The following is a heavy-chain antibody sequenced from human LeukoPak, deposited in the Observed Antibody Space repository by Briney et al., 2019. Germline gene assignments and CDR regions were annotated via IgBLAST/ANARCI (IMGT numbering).Heavy chain of an antibody. Sequence: GGSLRLSCAASGFTFSSYAMSWVRQAPGKGLEWVSAISGSGGSTYYADSVKGRFTISRDNSKNTLYLQMNSLRAEDTAVYYCARGRLIYCSGGSCYSEAPGWFDPWGQGTLVTVSS. D-gene: IGHD2-15*01. CDR2: ISGSGGST. J-gene: IGHJ5*02. V-gene: IGHV3-23*01. CDR1: GFTFSSYA. CDR3: ARGRLIYCSGGSCYSEAPGWFDP.